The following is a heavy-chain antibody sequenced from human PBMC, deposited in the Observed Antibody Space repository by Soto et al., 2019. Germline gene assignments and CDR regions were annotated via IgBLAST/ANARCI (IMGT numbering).Heavy chain of an antibody. CDR1: GGSFCGYY. J-gene: IGHJ4*02. CDR2: IYYSGST. CDR3: GRVYGSGSYYNVFASYFEY. D-gene: IGHD3-10*01. V-gene: IGHV4-31*11. Sequence: PSETLSLTCAVYGGSFCGYYGSWIRQHPGKGLEWIGYIYYSGSTYYNPSLKSRVTISVDTSKNQFSLKLSSVTAADTAVYSCGRVYGSGSYYNVFASYFEYWGQGTLIAVSS.